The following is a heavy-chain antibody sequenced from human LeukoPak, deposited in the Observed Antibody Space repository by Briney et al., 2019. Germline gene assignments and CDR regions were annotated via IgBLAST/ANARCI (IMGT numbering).Heavy chain of an antibody. CDR2: INHSGST. CDR1: GGSFSGYY. D-gene: IGHD2-2*01. V-gene: IGHV4-34*01. Sequence: SETLSLTCAVDGGSFSGYYWSWIRQPPGKGLERIGKINHSGSTNYNPSLKSRVTISVDTSKNQFSLKLSSVTAADTAVYYCARRRGYCSSTSCYGYWFDPWGQGTLVTVSS. CDR3: ARRRGYCSSTSCYGYWFDP. J-gene: IGHJ5*02.